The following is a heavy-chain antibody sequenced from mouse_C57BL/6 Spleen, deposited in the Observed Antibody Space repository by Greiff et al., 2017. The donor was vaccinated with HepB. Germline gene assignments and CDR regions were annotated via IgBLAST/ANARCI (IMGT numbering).Heavy chain of an antibody. CDR2: IDPSDSET. D-gene: IGHD2-2*01. Sequence: QVQLQQPGAELVRPGSSVKLSCKASGYTFTSYWMHWVKQRPIQGLEWIGNIDPSDSETHYNQKFKDKATLTVDKSSSTAYMQLSSLTSEDSAVYYCARYWGGYDVAWFAYWGQGTLVTVSA. J-gene: IGHJ3*01. V-gene: IGHV1-52*01. CDR1: GYTFTSYW. CDR3: ARYWGGYDVAWFAY.